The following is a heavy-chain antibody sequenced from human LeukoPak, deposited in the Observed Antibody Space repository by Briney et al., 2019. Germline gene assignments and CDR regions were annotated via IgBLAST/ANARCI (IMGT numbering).Heavy chain of an antibody. CDR3: ARRTQYLAFDY. D-gene: IGHD2-15*01. V-gene: IGHV3-15*01. Sequence: GGSLRLSCAASGFTFSNAWMSWVRQAPGKGLEWVGRIKSKTDGGTTDYAAPVKGRFTISRDDSKNTLYLQMNSLRAEDTGIYYCARRTQYLAFDYWGQGTLVTVSS. CDR2: IKSKTDGGTT. CDR1: GFTFSNAW. J-gene: IGHJ4*02.